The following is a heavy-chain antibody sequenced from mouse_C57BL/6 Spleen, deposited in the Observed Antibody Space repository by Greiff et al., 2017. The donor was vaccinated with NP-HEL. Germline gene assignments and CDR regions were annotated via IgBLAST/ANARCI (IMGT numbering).Heavy chain of an antibody. CDR2: INPYNGGT. CDR3: AREGDDYDDWCAY. Sequence: VQLQQSGPVLVKPGASVKMSCKASGYTFTDYYMNWVKQSHGKSLEWIGVINPYNGGTSYNQKFKGKATLTVDKSSSTAYMELNSLTSEDSAVFYCAREGDDYDDWCAYWGEGTLVTVSA. CDR1: GYTFTDYY. J-gene: IGHJ3*01. D-gene: IGHD2-4*01. V-gene: IGHV1-19*01.